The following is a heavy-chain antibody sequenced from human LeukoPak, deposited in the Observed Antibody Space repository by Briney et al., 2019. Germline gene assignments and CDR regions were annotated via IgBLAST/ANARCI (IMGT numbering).Heavy chain of an antibody. J-gene: IGHJ4*02. CDR1: GYTFTSYY. D-gene: IGHD3-10*01. CDR2: INPSGGST. V-gene: IGHV1-46*01. Sequence: ASVKVSCKASGYTFTSYYMHWVRQAPGQGLEWMGIINPSGGSTSYAQKFQGRVTMTRDMSTSTVYMELSSLRSDDTAVYYCAKEIYVLLWFGELLGDYWGQGTLVTVTS. CDR3: AKEIYVLLWFGELLGDY.